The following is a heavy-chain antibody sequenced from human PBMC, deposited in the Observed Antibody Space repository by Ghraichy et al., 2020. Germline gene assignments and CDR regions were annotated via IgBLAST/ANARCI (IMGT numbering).Heavy chain of an antibody. CDR2: INSDGSST. J-gene: IGHJ5*02. D-gene: IGHD3-22*01. CDR3: AREGPGGDSSGCPGS. V-gene: IGHV3-74*01. Sequence: GGSLRLSCAASGFTFSSYWMHWVRQAPGKGLVWVSRINSDGSSTSYADSVKGRFTISRDNAKNTLYLQMNSLRAEDTAVYYCAREGPGGDSSGCPGSWGQGTLVTVSS. CDR1: GFTFSSYW.